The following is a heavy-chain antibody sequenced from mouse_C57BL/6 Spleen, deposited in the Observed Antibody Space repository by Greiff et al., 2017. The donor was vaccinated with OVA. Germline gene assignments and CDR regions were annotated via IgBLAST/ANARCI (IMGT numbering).Heavy chain of an antibody. D-gene: IGHD4-1*01. V-gene: IGHV5-4*01. CDR2: ISDGGSYT. CDR3: AREGETGFPFDY. CDR1: GFTFSSYA. J-gene: IGHJ2*01. Sequence: EVKLVESGGGLVKPGGSLKLSCAASGFTFSSYAMSWVRQTPEKRLEWVATISDGGSYTYYPDNVKGRFTISRDNAKNNLYLQMSHLKSEDTAMYYCAREGETGFPFDYWGQGTTLTVSS.